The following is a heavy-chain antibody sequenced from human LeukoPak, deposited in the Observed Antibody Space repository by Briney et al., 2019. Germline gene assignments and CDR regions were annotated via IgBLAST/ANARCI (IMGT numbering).Heavy chain of an antibody. CDR3: ARASQICYMDV. Sequence: GGSLRLSCAASGFTFSDYYMSWIRQAPGKGLEWVSSISSSSSYIYYADSVKGRFTISRDNAKNSLYLQMNSLRAEDTAVYYCARASQICYMDVWGKGTTVTVSS. CDR1: GFTFSDYY. CDR2: ISSSSSYI. V-gene: IGHV3-11*06. J-gene: IGHJ6*03.